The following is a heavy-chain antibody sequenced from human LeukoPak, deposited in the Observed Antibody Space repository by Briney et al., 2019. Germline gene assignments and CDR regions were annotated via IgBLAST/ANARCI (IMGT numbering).Heavy chain of an antibody. CDR3: AKDNGRNDYYDSSGLESSNAFDI. Sequence: GASVKVSCKASGYTFTTYDINWVRQATGQGLEWMGWMNPNSANTGYAQKFQGRVTITRNTSISTAYMELSSLRSEDTALYYCAKDNGRNDYYDSSGLESSNAFDIWGQGTMATVSS. D-gene: IGHD3-22*01. V-gene: IGHV1-8*03. J-gene: IGHJ3*02. CDR2: MNPNSANT. CDR1: GYTFTTYD.